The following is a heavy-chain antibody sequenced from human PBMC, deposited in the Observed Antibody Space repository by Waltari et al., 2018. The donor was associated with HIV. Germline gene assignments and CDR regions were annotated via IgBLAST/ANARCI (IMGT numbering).Heavy chain of an antibody. CDR1: GFTVRRTY. J-gene: IGHJ6*02. V-gene: IGHV3-66*01. Sequence: EVQLVESGGGLVQPGGSLRLSCAASGFTVRRTYMSWVRQAPGKGREWVSVIYSGGSTYYADSLKGRFTISRYNSKNTLYLQMNSLRAEDTAVYYCASIAYCGGDCYPRGMDVWGQGTTVTVSS. CDR3: ASIAYCGGDCYPRGMDV. D-gene: IGHD2-21*02. CDR2: IYSGGST.